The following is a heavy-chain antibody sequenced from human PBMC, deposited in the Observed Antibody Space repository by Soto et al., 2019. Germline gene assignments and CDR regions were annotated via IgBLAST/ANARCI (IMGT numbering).Heavy chain of an antibody. CDR3: GSGGNMVLFAL. J-gene: IGHJ5*02. V-gene: IGHV1-18*01. CDR2: ISAYNGNT. D-gene: IGHD2-15*01. CDR1: VYTFTSYG. Sequence: GSSGKLSCKASVYTFTSYGISWVRQSPAQGLEWMGWISAYNGNTNYAQKLQGRVTMTTDTSTSTAYMELRSLRSYDTAVYYCGSGGNMVLFALSSQGSQVTVSS.